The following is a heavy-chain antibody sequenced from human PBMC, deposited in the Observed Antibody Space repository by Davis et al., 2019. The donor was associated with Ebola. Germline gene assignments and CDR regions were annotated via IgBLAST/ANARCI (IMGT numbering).Heavy chain of an antibody. CDR3: ARGQGGSGYYLPY. CDR2: ISYDGSNK. D-gene: IGHD3-22*01. V-gene: IGHV3-30-3*01. J-gene: IGHJ4*02. Sequence: PGGSLRLSCPASGFTSSSNPMHWVCQAPGKGLEWVAVISYDGSNKYYADSVKGRFTISRDNSKNTLYLQMNSLRAEDTAVYYCARGQGGSGYYLPYWGQGTLVTVSS. CDR1: GFTSSSNP.